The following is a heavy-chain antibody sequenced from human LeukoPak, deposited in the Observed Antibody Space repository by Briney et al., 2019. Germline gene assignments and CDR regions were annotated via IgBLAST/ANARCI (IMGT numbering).Heavy chain of an antibody. CDR1: GGSFSVYY. CDR3: ARGRGLYYDFWSGYVF. J-gene: IGHJ4*02. Sequence: PSETLSLTCAVYGGSFSVYYWSWIRQPPGKGLEWIGEINHSGSTNYNPSLKSRVTISVDTSKNQFSLKLSSVTAADTAVYYCARGRGLYYDFWSGYVFWGQGTLVTVSS. D-gene: IGHD3-3*01. CDR2: INHSGST. V-gene: IGHV4-34*01.